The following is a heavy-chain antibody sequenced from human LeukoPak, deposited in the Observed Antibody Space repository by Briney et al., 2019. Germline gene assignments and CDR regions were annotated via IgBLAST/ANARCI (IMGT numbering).Heavy chain of an antibody. CDR3: ARAFGPWIQLWADY. Sequence: ASVKVSCKASGYTFTSYGISWVRQAPGQGLEWMGWINTNTGNPTYAQGFTGRFVFSLDTSVSTAYLQISSLKAEDTAVYYCARAFGPWIQLWADYWGQGTLVTVSS. CDR2: INTNTGNP. CDR1: GYTFTSYG. V-gene: IGHV7-4-1*02. J-gene: IGHJ4*02. D-gene: IGHD5-18*01.